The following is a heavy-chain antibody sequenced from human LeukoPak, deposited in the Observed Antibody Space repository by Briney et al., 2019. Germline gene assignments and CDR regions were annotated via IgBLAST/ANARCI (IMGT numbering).Heavy chain of an antibody. Sequence: SQTLSLTCSVSGGSISSGSYYWSWIRQPSGKGLEWIGEINHSGSTNYNPSLKSRVTISVDTSKNQFSLKLSSVTAADTAVYYCARRSRYYDILTGYRSYYFDYWGQGTLVTVSS. V-gene: IGHV4-39*07. J-gene: IGHJ4*02. D-gene: IGHD3-9*01. CDR2: INHSGST. CDR1: GGSISSGSYY. CDR3: ARRSRYYDILTGYRSYYFDY.